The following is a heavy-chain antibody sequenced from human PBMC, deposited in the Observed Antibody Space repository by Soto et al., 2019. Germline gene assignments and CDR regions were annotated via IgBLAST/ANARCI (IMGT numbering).Heavy chain of an antibody. J-gene: IGHJ5*02. CDR1: GGSISSGGYY. V-gene: IGHV4-31*03. CDR2: IYYSGST. CDR3: ARDRCSSTSCYTGGNWFDP. Sequence: QVQLQESGPGLVKPSQTLSLTCTVSGGSISSGGYYWSWIRQHPGKGLEWIGYIYYSGSTYYNPSLKSRVTISVDTSKNQFSLKLSSVTVADTAVYYCARDRCSSTSCYTGGNWFDPWGQGTLVTVSS. D-gene: IGHD2-2*02.